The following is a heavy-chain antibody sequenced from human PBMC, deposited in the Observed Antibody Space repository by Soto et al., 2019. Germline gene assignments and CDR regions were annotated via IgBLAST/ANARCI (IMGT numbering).Heavy chain of an antibody. CDR2: IYYSGST. CDR3: ARGISTYYYYLDV. CDR1: GGSISSGGYY. Sequence: SETLSLTCTVSGGSISSGGYYWSWIRQHPGKGLEWIGYIYYSGSTYYNPSLKSRVIISVDTSKNQFSLKLSSVTAADTAVYYCARGISTYYYYLDVWGKGTTVTVSS. J-gene: IGHJ6*03. V-gene: IGHV4-31*03.